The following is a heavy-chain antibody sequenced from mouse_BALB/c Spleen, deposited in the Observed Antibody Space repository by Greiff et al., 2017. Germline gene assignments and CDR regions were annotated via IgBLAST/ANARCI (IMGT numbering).Heavy chain of an antibody. D-gene: IGHD2-1*01. Sequence: VQLKESGGGLVKPGGSLKLSCAASGFTFSSYAMSWVRQTPEKRLEWVASISSGGSTYYPDSVKGRFTISRDNARNILYLQMSSLRSEDTAMYYCARGHYGNYFFAYWGQGTLVTVSA. CDR3: ARGHYGNYFFAY. CDR1: GFTFSSYA. CDR2: ISSGGST. J-gene: IGHJ3*01. V-gene: IGHV5-6-5*01.